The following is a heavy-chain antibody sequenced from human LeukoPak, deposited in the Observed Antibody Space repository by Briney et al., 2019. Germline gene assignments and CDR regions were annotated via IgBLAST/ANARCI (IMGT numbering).Heavy chain of an antibody. CDR2: IYYNGYT. CDR1: GGSVSSDSYY. D-gene: IGHD1-1*01. Sequence: SETLSLTCNVSGGSVSSDSYYWSWIRQPPGKGLESIGYIYYNGYTNYNPSLKSRATMSLDTSKNQFSLKLSSVTAADTAMYYCARLERGDGYYIDYWGQGTLVTVSS. V-gene: IGHV4-61*01. CDR3: ARLERGDGYYIDY. J-gene: IGHJ4*02.